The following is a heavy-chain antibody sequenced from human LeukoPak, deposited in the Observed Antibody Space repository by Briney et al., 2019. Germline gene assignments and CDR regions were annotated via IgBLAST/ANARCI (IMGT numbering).Heavy chain of an antibody. CDR3: ARPSPHMDV. CDR2: IIPILGIA. V-gene: IGHV1-69*04. J-gene: IGHJ6*02. CDR1: GGTFTSYA. Sequence: SVKVSCKASGGTFTSYAISWVRQAPGQGLERMGRIIPILGIANYAQKFQGRVTITADTSTSTAYMELSRLRSEDTGVYYWARPSPHMDVWGQGTTVTVSS.